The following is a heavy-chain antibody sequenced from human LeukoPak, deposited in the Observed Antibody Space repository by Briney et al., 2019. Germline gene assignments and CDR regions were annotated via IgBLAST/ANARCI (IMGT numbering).Heavy chain of an antibody. CDR1: GFTFRNYA. J-gene: IGHJ4*02. Sequence: PGGSLRLSCSASGFTFRNYAMRWVRQAPGKGLEWVSTISGRGGSIYYADSLKGRFTISRDNSMNTLFLQMNSLRAEDTAVYYCAKDWDYYDSGAYYYFDYWGQGTLVTVSS. D-gene: IGHD3-22*01. V-gene: IGHV3-23*01. CDR2: ISGRGGSI. CDR3: AKDWDYYDSGAYYYFDY.